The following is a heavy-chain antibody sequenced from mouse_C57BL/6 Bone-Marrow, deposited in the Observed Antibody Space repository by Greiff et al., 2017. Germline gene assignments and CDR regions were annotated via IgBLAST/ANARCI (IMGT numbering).Heavy chain of an antibody. V-gene: IGHV1-81*01. J-gene: IGHJ2*01. D-gene: IGHD2-2*01. CDR1: GYTFTSYG. CDR2: IYPRSGNT. Sequence: VQLQQSGAELARPGASVKLSCKASGYTFTSYGISWVKQRTGQGLEWIGEIYPRSGNTYYNEKFKGKATLTADKSSSTAYMELRSLTSEDSAVYFCARAGLRLRGYYFDYWGQGTTLTVSS. CDR3: ARAGLRLRGYYFDY.